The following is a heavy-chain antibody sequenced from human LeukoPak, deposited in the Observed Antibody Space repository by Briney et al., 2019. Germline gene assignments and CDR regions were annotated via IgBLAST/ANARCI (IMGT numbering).Heavy chain of an antibody. CDR2: IRYVGNNK. Sequence: PGGCLSLSCAASGFPFGNYGMHWVRQAPGRGREWVTFIRYVGNNKHYVDSVKGRFNIPRDNAKNTLYLQMNSLRVEDRAVYYCEKGHSGSTALGAFDIWGQGTMVTVSS. J-gene: IGHJ3*02. V-gene: IGHV3-30*02. D-gene: IGHD5-12*01. CDR1: GFPFGNYG. CDR3: EKGHSGSTALGAFDI.